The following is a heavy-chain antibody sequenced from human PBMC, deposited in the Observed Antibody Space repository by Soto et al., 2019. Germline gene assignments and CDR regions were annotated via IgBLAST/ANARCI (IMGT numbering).Heavy chain of an antibody. CDR3: ARGAPSDRRYFDPLSYYFDY. V-gene: IGHV1-69*06. CDR1: GGTFSSYA. J-gene: IGHJ4*02. CDR2: IIPIFGTA. Sequence: SVKVSCKASGGTFSSYAISWVRQAPGQGLEWMGGIIPIFGTANYAQKFQGRVTITADKSTSTAYMELSSLRSEDTAVYYCARGAPSDRRYFDPLSYYFDYWGQGTLVTVSS. D-gene: IGHD3-9*01.